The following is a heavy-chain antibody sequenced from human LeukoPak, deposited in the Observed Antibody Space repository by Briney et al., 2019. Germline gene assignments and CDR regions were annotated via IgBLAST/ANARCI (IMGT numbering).Heavy chain of an antibody. J-gene: IGHJ4*02. V-gene: IGHV1-2*04. CDR3: ARGDYVWGSYRFCDY. Sequence: GGSLRLSCAASGFTFSGSAMHWVRQAPGQGLEWMGWINPNSGGTNYAQKFQGWVTMTRDTSISTAYMELSRLRSDDTAVYYCARGDYVWGSYRFCDYWGQGTLVTVSS. CDR2: INPNSGGT. D-gene: IGHD3-16*02. CDR1: GFTFSGSA.